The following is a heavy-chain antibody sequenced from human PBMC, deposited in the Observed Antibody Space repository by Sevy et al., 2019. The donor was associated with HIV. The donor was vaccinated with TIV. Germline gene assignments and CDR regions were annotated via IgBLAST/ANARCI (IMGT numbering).Heavy chain of an antibody. V-gene: IGHV3-9*01. CDR3: AEARGGYRNYYYYGLDV. D-gene: IGHD3-22*01. J-gene: IGHJ6*02. Sequence: GGSLRLSCAASGVTVDDSAMHWVRQVPGKGLEWVSGISWNSASIGYADSVKGRFTISRDNVNNSLYLQMNSLRPEDTALYYCAEARGGYRNYYYYGLDVWGQGTTVTVSS. CDR1: GVTVDDSA. CDR2: ISWNSASI.